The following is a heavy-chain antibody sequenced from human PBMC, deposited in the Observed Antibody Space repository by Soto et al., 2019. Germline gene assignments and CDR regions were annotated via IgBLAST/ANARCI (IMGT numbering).Heavy chain of an antibody. J-gene: IGHJ4*02. CDR2: ISYDGSNK. D-gene: IGHD3-10*01. Sequence: QVQLVESGGGVVQPGRSLRLSCAASGFTFSSYGMHWVRQAPGKGLEWVAVISYDGSNKYYADSVKGRFTIYRNNSKNTLHLQMNSLRAEDTAVYYCAPWFGAFDYWGQGTLVTVSS. CDR3: APWFGAFDY. V-gene: IGHV3-30*03. CDR1: GFTFSSYG.